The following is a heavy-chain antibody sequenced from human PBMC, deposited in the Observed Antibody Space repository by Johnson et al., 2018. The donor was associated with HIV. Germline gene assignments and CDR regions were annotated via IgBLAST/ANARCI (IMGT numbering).Heavy chain of an antibody. CDR1: GFTFSSYG. Sequence: QVQLVESGGDLVKPGGSLRLSCAASGFTFSSYGMHWVRQAPGKGLEWVAFIRYDGSNKYYADSVKGRFTISRENSKNTLYLQMNNLRPEDTALYYCARAPSVGADDAFDIWGQGTMVTDSS. D-gene: IGHD1-26*01. CDR3: ARAPSVGADDAFDI. J-gene: IGHJ3*02. CDR2: IRYDGSNK. V-gene: IGHV3-30*02.